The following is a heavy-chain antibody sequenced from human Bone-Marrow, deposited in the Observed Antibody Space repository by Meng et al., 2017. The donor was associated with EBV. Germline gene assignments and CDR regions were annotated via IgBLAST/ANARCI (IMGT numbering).Heavy chain of an antibody. V-gene: IGHV4-39*07. J-gene: IGHJ4*02. CDR2: IYYEGSS. Sequence: SATGVVNPSETLSLMCSATGGTISRRVSSWCWVRQPTGKGLEWIATIYYEGSSYYNPSLKGRVAISIDTSQNQFSLEVRSVTAADTAVYYCARVDSDNKNRVDSWGRGTLVTVSS. D-gene: IGHD1-14*01. CDR1: GGTISRRVSS. CDR3: ARVDSDNKNRVDS.